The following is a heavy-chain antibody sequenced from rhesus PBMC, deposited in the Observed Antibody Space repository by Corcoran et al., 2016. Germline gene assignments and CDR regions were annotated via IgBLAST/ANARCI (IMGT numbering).Heavy chain of an antibody. CDR1: GFTFSSYW. CDR2: INSGGGST. V-gene: IGHV3S25*01. Sequence: EVQLVESGGGLAKPGGSLRLSCAASGFTFSSYWMNWVRQAPGKGLEWVSAINSGGGSTYYADSVKGRITISRDNSKNTLSLQMNSLRAEDTAVYDCAKSPRYCTSTTCYYWYFDLWGPGTPITISS. D-gene: IGHD2-2*01. J-gene: IGHJ2*01. CDR3: AKSPRYCTSTTCYYWYFDL.